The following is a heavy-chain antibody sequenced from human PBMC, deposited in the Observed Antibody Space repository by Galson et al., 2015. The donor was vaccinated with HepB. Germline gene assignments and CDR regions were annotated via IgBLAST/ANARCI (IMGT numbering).Heavy chain of an antibody. V-gene: IGHV3-21*01. Sequence: SLRLSCAASGFTLSSYAMNWVRQAPGKGLEWVSSISSSSSYIYYADSVKGRFTISRDNAKNSLYLQMNSLRAEDTAVYYCAREQWLANYYYYYGMDVWGQGTTVTVSS. J-gene: IGHJ6*02. D-gene: IGHD6-19*01. CDR3: AREQWLANYYYYYGMDV. CDR2: ISSSSSYI. CDR1: GFTLSSYA.